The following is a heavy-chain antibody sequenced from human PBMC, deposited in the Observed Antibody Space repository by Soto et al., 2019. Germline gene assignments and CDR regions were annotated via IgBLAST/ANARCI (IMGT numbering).Heavy chain of an antibody. D-gene: IGHD2-15*01. CDR1: GYTFTSYA. V-gene: IGHV1-3*01. CDR3: ARVAIYCSGGSCYIDY. J-gene: IGHJ4*02. Sequence: QVQLVQSGAEVKKPGASVKVSCKASGYTFTSYAMHWVRQAPGQRLEWMGWINAGNGNTKYSQKFQGRFTMTRDTSASTAYMELSSLRSEDTAVYYCARVAIYCSGGSCYIDYWGQGTLVTVSS. CDR2: INAGNGNT.